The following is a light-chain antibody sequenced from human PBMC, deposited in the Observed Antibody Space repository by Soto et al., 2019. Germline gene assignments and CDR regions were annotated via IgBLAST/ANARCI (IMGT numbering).Light chain of an antibody. Sequence: QSALTQPASVSGSPGQSITISCTGTSSDVGASKYVSWYQHHPGKAPKLMIYEVSNRPSGVSNRFSGSKSGNTASLTISGLQAEDEADYYCSSYTSTITVLFGGGTKLT. CDR1: SSDVGASKY. CDR2: EVS. V-gene: IGLV2-14*01. J-gene: IGLJ2*01. CDR3: SSYTSTITVL.